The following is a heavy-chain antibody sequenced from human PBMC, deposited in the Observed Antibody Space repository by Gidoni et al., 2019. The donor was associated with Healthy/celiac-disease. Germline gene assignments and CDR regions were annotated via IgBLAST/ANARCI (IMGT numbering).Heavy chain of an antibody. Sequence: QVQLVQSGAEVQKPGASVKVSCKASGYTFPSYDIHWVRQATGQGLEWMGWMNPNSGNTGYAQKFQGRVTMTRNTSISTAYMELSSLRSEDTAVYYCARGEYSSSWYGVSFDWFDPWGQGTLVTVSS. CDR3: ARGEYSSSWYGVSFDWFDP. D-gene: IGHD6-13*01. CDR2: MNPNSGNT. CDR1: GYTFPSYD. J-gene: IGHJ5*02. V-gene: IGHV1-8*01.